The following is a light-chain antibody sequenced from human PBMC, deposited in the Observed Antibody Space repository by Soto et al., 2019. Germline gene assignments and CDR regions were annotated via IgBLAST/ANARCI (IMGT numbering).Light chain of an antibody. J-gene: IGLJ3*02. CDR3: QAYDYSLSASV. V-gene: IGLV1-40*01. Sequence: QTVVTQPPSVSGAPGQRVTISCTGGSSNVGANFDVHWYQHLPGSAPKLLINGDSNRPSGVPDRFSASRSGTSASLAITGLQAEDEADYYFQAYDYSLSASVFGGATQLTVL. CDR2: GDS. CDR1: SSNVGANFD.